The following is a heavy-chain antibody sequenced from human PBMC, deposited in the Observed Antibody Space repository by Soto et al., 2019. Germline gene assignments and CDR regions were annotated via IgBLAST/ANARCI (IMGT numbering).Heavy chain of an antibody. CDR2: IFYSGTT. V-gene: IGHV4-59*01. J-gene: IGHJ4*02. Sequence: PSETLSLTCTVSGGSMSGFYWSWVRQPPGQGLEWIGYIFYSGTTNYNPSLKSRVTISVDPSNNQFSLKLNSVTAADTAVYYCARGGYSYGSFYYFAYWGPGALVTVSS. D-gene: IGHD5-18*01. CDR3: ARGGYSYGSFYYFAY. CDR1: GGSMSGFY.